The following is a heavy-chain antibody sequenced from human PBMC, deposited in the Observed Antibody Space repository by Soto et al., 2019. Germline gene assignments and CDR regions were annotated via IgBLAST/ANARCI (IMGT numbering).Heavy chain of an antibody. D-gene: IGHD3-10*01. J-gene: IGHJ4*02. CDR1: GFTFSSYG. Sequence: GGSLRLSCAASGFTFSSYGMHWVRQAPGKGLEWVAVIWYDGSNKYYADSVKGRFTISRDNSKNTLYLQMNSLRAEDTAVYYCARDAYYGSGSYYSDYWGQGTLVTAPQ. V-gene: IGHV3-33*01. CDR3: ARDAYYGSGSYYSDY. CDR2: IWYDGSNK.